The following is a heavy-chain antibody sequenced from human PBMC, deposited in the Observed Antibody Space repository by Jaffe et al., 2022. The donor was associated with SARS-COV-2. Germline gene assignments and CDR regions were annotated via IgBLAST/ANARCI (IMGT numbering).Heavy chain of an antibody. CDR3: ARNAGYTSNWDVDY. V-gene: IGHV3-30*04. CDR1: GFTFSSYA. D-gene: IGHD6-13*01. Sequence: QVHLVESGGGVVQPGRSLRLSCAASGFTFSSYAMHWVRQAPGKGLEWVALTSYDGTYKYYADSVKGRFTISRDSSKNTLYLQINSLRPEDTAVYYCARNAGYTSNWDVDYWGQGTLVTVSS. J-gene: IGHJ4*02. CDR2: TSYDGTYK.